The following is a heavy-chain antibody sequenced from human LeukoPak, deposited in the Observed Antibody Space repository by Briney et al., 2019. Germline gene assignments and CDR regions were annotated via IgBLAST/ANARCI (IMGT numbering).Heavy chain of an antibody. D-gene: IGHD2-15*01. J-gene: IGHJ5*02. CDR2: IYYSGST. V-gene: IGHV4-59*01. Sequence: SETLSLTCSVSGVSISSNYWSWIRQPPGKGLEWVGSIYYSGSTNYNPSLKSRVTISVDTSKNQFSLKLSSVTAADTAVYYCARNRGVCSGGSCYSYWFDPWGQGTLVTVSS. CDR3: ARNRGVCSGGSCYSYWFDP. CDR1: GVSISSNY.